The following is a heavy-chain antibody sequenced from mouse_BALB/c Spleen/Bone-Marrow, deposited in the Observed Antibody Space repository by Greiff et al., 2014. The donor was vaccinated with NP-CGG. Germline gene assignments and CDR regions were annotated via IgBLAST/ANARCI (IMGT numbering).Heavy chain of an antibody. CDR3: ARLGYYGGFAY. CDR1: GFDFSRYW. V-gene: IGHV4-1*02. J-gene: IGHJ3*01. Sequence: EVKLVESGGGLVQPGGSLKLSCAASGFDFSRYWMSWVRQAPGKGLEWIGEINPDSSTINYSPSLKDKFIISRDNAKNTLYLQMSKVGSEDTALYYCARLGYYGGFAYWGQGTLVTVSA. D-gene: IGHD2-3*01. CDR2: INPDSSTI.